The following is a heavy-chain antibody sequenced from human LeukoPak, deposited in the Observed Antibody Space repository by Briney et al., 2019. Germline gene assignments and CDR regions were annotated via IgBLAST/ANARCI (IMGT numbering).Heavy chain of an antibody. CDR3: ARGGGSYYSYYYGMDV. CDR2: LNAGNGNT. Sequence: ASVKVSCKASGYTFTSYAMHWVRQAPGQRLEWMGWLNAGNGNTKYSQKFQGRVTITRDTSASTAYMELSSLRSEDTAVYYCARGGGSYYSYYYGMDVWGQGTMVTVSS. J-gene: IGHJ6*02. V-gene: IGHV1-3*01. D-gene: IGHD1-26*01. CDR1: GYTFTSYA.